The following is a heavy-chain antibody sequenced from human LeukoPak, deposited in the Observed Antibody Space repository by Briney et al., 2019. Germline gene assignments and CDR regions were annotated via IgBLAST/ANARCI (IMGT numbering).Heavy chain of an antibody. V-gene: IGHV1-46*01. Sequence: ASVKVSCKASGYTFTGYYMHWVRQAPGQGLEWMGIINPSGGSTSYAQKFQGRVTMTRDTSTSTVYMELSSLRSEDTAVYYCARDKWFGELLHYYMDVWGKGTTVTISS. CDR1: GYTFTGYY. CDR3: ARDKWFGELLHYYMDV. J-gene: IGHJ6*03. CDR2: INPSGGST. D-gene: IGHD3-10*01.